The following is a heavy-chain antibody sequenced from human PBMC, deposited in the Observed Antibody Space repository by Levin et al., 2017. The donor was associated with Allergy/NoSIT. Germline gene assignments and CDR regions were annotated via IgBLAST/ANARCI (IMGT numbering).Heavy chain of an antibody. J-gene: IGHJ4*02. D-gene: IGHD2-2*01. Sequence: GESLKISCAVSGFTFSNYAMHWVRQAPGKGLEWVAVISYDGSNKHYADSVKGRFTISRDNSKNTLYVQMNSLRAEDTAVYYCAKGGAKYQLLWNYFDYWGQGTLVTVSS. CDR3: AKGGAKYQLLWNYFDY. CDR1: GFTFSNYA. V-gene: IGHV3-30*18. CDR2: ISYDGSNK.